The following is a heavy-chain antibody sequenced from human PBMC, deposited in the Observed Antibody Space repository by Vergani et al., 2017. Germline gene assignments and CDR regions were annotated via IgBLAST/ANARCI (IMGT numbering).Heavy chain of an antibody. V-gene: IGHV3-33*06. Sequence: VQLLESGGGVVQPGRSLRLSCAASGFTFSSYGMHWVRQAPGKGLEWVAVIWYDGSNKYYADSVKGRFTISRDNSKNTLYLQMNSLRAEDTAVYYCAKDLSWDSGYYYYGMDVWGQGTTVTVSS. CDR2: IWYDGSNK. CDR3: AKDLSWDSGYYYYGMDV. D-gene: IGHD2-15*01. CDR1: GFTFSSYG. J-gene: IGHJ6*02.